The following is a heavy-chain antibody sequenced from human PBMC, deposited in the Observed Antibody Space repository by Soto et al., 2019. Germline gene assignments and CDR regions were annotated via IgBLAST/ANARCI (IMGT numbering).Heavy chain of an antibody. Sequence: EVQLLESGGGLVQGGESLRLSCPASGFTFSNYPMTGAPRVQGKGLGWVSSISASGGSTYYADSVRGRFTISRDNSKNTLYLQMNILRAEDTAVYYCAKNNLFGSGTKDYWGQGTLVTVSS. J-gene: IGHJ4*02. V-gene: IGHV3-23*01. D-gene: IGHD3-10*01. CDR3: AKNNLFGSGTKDY. CDR1: GFTFSNYP. CDR2: ISASGGST.